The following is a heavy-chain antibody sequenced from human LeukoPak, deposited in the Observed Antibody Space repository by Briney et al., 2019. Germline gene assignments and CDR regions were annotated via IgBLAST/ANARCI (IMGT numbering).Heavy chain of an antibody. J-gene: IGHJ4*02. Sequence: ASVKVSCKASGYTFTSYGISWVRQAPGQGLEWMGWISAYNGNTNYAQKLQGRVTMTTDTSTSTAYMELRSLRSDDTAVYYCARGPPLLLWFGSLDPLDYWGQGTLVTVSS. CDR3: ARGPPLLLWFGSLDPLDY. CDR2: ISAYNGNT. CDR1: GYTFTSYG. V-gene: IGHV1-18*01. D-gene: IGHD3-10*01.